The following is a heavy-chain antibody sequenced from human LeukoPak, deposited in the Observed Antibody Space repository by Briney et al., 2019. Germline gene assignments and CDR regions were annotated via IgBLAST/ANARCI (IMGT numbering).Heavy chain of an antibody. D-gene: IGHD6-19*01. V-gene: IGHV4-39*07. CDR3: ARPSGEWLVRRYAFDI. Sequence: SETLSLTCTVSGGSISSYHWSWIRQPPGKGLEWIGSIYYSGSTYYNPSLKSRVTISVDTSKNQFSLKLSSVTAADTAVYYCARPSGEWLVRRYAFDIWGQGTMVTVSS. CDR1: GGSISSYH. J-gene: IGHJ3*02. CDR2: IYYSGST.